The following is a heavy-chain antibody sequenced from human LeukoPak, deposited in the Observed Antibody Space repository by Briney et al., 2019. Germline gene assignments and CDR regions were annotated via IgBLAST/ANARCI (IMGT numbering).Heavy chain of an antibody. D-gene: IGHD3-10*02. CDR2: IKQDGSEK. Sequence: GGSLRLSCAASGFTFSSYWVSWVRQAPGKGLEWVANIKQDGSEKYYVDSVKGRFTISRDNAKNSLYLQMNSLRAEATAVYYCAREINEGPKGWPHVRGVIPYYYYGMDVWGQGTTVTVSS. CDR1: GFTFSSYW. J-gene: IGHJ6*02. V-gene: IGHV3-7*03. CDR3: AREINEGPKGWPHVRGVIPYYYYGMDV.